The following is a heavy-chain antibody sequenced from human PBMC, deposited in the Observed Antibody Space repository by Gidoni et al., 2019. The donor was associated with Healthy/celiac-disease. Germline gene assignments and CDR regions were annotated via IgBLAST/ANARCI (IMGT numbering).Heavy chain of an antibody. CDR3: ARGFPCTICYEKELDY. D-gene: IGHD2-2*01. CDR1: GFTFADYG. J-gene: IGHJ4*02. V-gene: IGHV3-20*01. CDR2: NNWNGGST. Sequence: EVQLVESGGGVVRPGGSLRLSCAASGFTFADYGMRWVRQAPGKGLEGVSGNNWNGGSTGYAASVKGRFTIARDNAKNSLYLQMNSLRAEDTALYHCARGFPCTICYEKELDYWGQGTLVTVSS.